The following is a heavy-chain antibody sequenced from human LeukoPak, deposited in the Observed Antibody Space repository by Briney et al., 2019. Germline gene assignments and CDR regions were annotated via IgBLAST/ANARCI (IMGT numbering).Heavy chain of an antibody. V-gene: IGHV1-18*01. J-gene: IGHJ3*02. CDR2: ISAHNGET. CDR1: GYTFTNYG. CDR3: ARGTNYYDTSGYLDSFDI. D-gene: IGHD3-22*01. Sequence: ASVKVSCKASGYTFTNYGTRWVRQAPGQGLEWMGSISAHNGETSYAQSLQGRVIMTTDMSTSVAYMEIRRLRYDDTALYYCARGTNYYDTSGYLDSFDIWGEGTMVTVSS.